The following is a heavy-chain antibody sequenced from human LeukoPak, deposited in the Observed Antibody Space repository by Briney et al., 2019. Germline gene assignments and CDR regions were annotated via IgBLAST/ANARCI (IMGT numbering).Heavy chain of an antibody. Sequence: GRSLRLSCAASGFTFSSYGMSWVRQAPGKGLEWVSAISGSGGSTYYADSVKGRFTISRDNSKNTLYLQMNSLRAEDTAVYYCAKDLVVGATRAGYWGQGTLVTVSS. CDR3: AKDLVVGATRAGY. CDR2: ISGSGGST. V-gene: IGHV3-23*01. CDR1: GFTFSSYG. D-gene: IGHD1-26*01. J-gene: IGHJ4*02.